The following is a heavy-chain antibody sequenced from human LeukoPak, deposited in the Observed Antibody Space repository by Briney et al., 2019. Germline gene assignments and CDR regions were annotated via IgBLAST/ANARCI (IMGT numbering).Heavy chain of an antibody. D-gene: IGHD5-24*01. J-gene: IGHJ4*02. CDR2: INHSGST. Sequence: SETLSLTCAVYGGSFSGYYWSWIRQPPGKGLEWIGEINHSGSTNYNPSLKSRVTISVDTSKNQFSLKLSSVTAADTAVYYCARGRRDGYATTGYYFDYWGQGTLVTVSS. CDR1: GGSFSGYY. V-gene: IGHV4-34*01. CDR3: ARGRRDGYATTGYYFDY.